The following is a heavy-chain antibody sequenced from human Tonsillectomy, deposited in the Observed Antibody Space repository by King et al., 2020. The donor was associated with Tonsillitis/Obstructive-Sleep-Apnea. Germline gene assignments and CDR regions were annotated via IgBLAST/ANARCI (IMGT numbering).Heavy chain of an antibody. CDR1: GFTFDDYG. Sequence: VQLVESGGGVVRPGGSLRLSCAASGFTFDDYGMSWVRQAPGKGLEWVSGINWNGGSTGYADSVKGRFTISRDNAKNSLYLQMNSLRAEDTALYHCARGFGEWERGNWLDPWGQGTLVTVSS. V-gene: IGHV3-20*01. D-gene: IGHD1-26*01. CDR3: ARGFGEWERGNWLDP. J-gene: IGHJ5*02. CDR2: INWNGGST.